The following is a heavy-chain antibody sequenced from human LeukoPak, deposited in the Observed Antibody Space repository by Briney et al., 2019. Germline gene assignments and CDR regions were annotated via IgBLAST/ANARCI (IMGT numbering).Heavy chain of an antibody. J-gene: IGHJ4*02. D-gene: IGHD6-19*01. Sequence: GGSLGLSCAASGFTFSSYGMSWVRQAPGKGLEWVSAISGSGGSTYYADSVKGRFTISRDNSKNTLYLQMNSLRAEDTAVYYCAKVGRVGAVAAAYFDYWGQGTLVTVSS. CDR3: AKVGRVGAVAAAYFDY. CDR2: ISGSGGST. V-gene: IGHV3-23*01. CDR1: GFTFSSYG.